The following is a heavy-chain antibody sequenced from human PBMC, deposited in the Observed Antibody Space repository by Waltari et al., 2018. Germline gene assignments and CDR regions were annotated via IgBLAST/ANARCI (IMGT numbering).Heavy chain of an antibody. CDR3: TKNGHFCLDV. V-gene: IGHV4-4*02. CDR2: INHSGRT. Sequence: QVQLQESGPELVKPSGTLSLTCAVSGGSISTNTWWSWARQSPGQGLAWVGEINHSGRTGYNPSLRDRLTIAVDKSKDQFSLNLNSVTAADTAVYYCTKNGHFCLDVWGQGALVTVSS. CDR1: GGSISTNTW. J-gene: IGHJ4*02. D-gene: IGHD2-8*01.